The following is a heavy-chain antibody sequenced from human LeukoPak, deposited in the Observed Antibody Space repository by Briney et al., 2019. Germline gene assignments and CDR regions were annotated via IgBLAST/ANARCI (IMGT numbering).Heavy chain of an antibody. CDR3: ARVSHYPAFDY. CDR2: ISSSSSYI. V-gene: IGHV3-21*01. CDR1: GGSISSYY. Sequence: ETLSLTCTVSGGSISSYYWSWVRQAPGKGLEWVSSISSSSSYIYYADSVKGRFTISRDNAKNSLYLQMNSLRAEDTAVYYCARVSHYPAFDYWGQGTLVTVSS. D-gene: IGHD2-2*01. J-gene: IGHJ4*02.